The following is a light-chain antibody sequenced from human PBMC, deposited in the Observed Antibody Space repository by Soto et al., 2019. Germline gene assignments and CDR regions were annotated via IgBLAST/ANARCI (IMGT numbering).Light chain of an antibody. CDR3: AAWDDNLNGLVV. CDR1: SSNIGSNT. V-gene: IGLV1-44*01. Sequence: QSVLTQPPSASGTPGQRVTISCSGSSSNIGSNTVNWYQQLPGTAPKLLIYSNNQRPSGVPDRFSGSKSGTSASLAISGLQSEDEADYYCAAWDDNLNGLVVFGGGTKLTVL. CDR2: SNN. J-gene: IGLJ2*01.